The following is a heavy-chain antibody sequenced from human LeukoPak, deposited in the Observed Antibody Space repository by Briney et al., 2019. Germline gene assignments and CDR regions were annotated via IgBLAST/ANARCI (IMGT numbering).Heavy chain of an antibody. CDR3: ARGVKVVVAATHHYYYYYYMDV. CDR2: IYYTGST. V-gene: IGHV4-39*07. D-gene: IGHD2-15*01. Sequence: SETLSLTCTVSGGSISSSSYYWGWIRQPPGKGLEWIGSIYYTGSTYYNPSLKSRVTISVDTSKNQFFLKLSSVTAADTAVYYCARGVKVVVAATHHYYYYYYMDVWGKGTTVTVSS. J-gene: IGHJ6*03. CDR1: GGSISSSSYY.